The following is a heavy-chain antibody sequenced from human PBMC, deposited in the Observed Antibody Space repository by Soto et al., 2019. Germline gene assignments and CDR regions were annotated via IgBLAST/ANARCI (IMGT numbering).Heavy chain of an antibody. J-gene: IGHJ5*02. CDR2: INAGNGNT. CDR1: GYTFTSYA. Sequence: ASVKVSCKASGYTFTSYAMHWVRQAPGQRLEWMGWINAGNGNTKYSQKFQGRVTITRDTSASTAYMELSSLRSEDTAVYYCASSYVLRYFDWLSWFDPRGQGTLVTVSS. CDR3: ASSYVLRYFDWLSWFDP. V-gene: IGHV1-3*01. D-gene: IGHD3-9*01.